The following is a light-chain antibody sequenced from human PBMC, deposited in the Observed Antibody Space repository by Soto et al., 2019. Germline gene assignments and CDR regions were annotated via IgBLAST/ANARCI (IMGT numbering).Light chain of an antibody. CDR2: GAS. CDR3: QQYNDWPPLT. Sequence: EIVMTQSPATLSVSPGERATLSCRASQSVSNNLVWYQQKPGQAPRLLIYGASTRVPGIPARFSGRGSGTEFTLTISGLQSEDFAVYYCQQYNDWPPLTFGGGTKVDIK. CDR1: QSVSNN. J-gene: IGKJ4*01. V-gene: IGKV3-15*01.